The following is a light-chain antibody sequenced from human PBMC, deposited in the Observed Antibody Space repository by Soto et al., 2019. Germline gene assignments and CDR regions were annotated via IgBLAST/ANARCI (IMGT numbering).Light chain of an antibody. V-gene: IGKV3-20*01. CDR3: QHYDSSLPT. J-gene: IGKJ4*01. Sequence: EIVLTQSPGTLSLFPGERATLSCRASQSIDSISLAWYQHKPGQAPRLLIYGASSRSTAIPDRFSGSGSGTDFTLTISRLGPEVFAVYYCQHYDSSLPTFGGGTRVEIK. CDR2: GAS. CDR1: QSIDSIS.